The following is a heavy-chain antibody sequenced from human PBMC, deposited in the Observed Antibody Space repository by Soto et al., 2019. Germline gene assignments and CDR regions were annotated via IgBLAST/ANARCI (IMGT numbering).Heavy chain of an antibody. CDR2: SSPRGDTI. V-gene: IGHV3-48*02. Sequence: GGSLRLSCVASGFSLANYPMNWVRQTPGKGLEWISYSSPRGDTIYYADSVEGRFTISRDNARHSLSLHMSSLRDEDSALYYCAKGPHTNVGWPYYFESWGQGVPVTVSS. CDR1: GFSLANYP. J-gene: IGHJ4*02. D-gene: IGHD6-19*01. CDR3: AKGPHTNVGWPYYFES.